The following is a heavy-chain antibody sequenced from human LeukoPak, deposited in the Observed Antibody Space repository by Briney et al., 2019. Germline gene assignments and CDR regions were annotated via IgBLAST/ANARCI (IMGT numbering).Heavy chain of an antibody. D-gene: IGHD3-3*01. V-gene: IGHV3-64*01. CDR1: GFTFSTYA. CDR2: ISGNGGST. J-gene: IGHJ4*02. Sequence: QPGRSLRLSCAASGFTFSTYALHWVRQAPGKGLEYVSAISGNGGSTYYAISVKGRFAISRDNSKNTVYLQMGSLRAEDMAVYYCARDRAGFWSGYLDYWGQGTLVTVSS. CDR3: ARDRAGFWSGYLDY.